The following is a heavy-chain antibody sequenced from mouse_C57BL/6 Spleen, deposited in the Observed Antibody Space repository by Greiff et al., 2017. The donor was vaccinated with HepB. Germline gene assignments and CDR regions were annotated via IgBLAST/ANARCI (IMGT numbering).Heavy chain of an antibody. D-gene: IGHD3-2*02. CDR1: GFTFSDYE. V-gene: IGHV5-17*01. CDR2: ISSGGSTT. CDR3: TRRGTAEATKTMDY. J-gene: IGHJ4*01. Sequence: EVMLVESGGGLVKPGGSLKLSCAASGFTFSDYEMHWVRQGPEKGLEWVAYISSGGSTTDYAETVKGRFTISRDNAKNTRFLQMTSLRSEDTAMYYCTRRGTAEATKTMDYWGQGTSLTVSS.